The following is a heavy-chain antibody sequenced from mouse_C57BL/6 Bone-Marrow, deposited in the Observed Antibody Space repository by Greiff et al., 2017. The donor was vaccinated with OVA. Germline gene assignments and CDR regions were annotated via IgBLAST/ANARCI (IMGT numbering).Heavy chain of an antibody. D-gene: IGHD2-2*01. Sequence: EVQLVESGGGLVKPGGSLKLSCAASGFTFSSYAMSWVRQTPEKRLEWVATISDGGSYTYYPDNAKGRFTISRDNAKNNLYLQMSHLKSEDTAMYYCARYGYYVDYWGQGTTLTVSS. CDR2: ISDGGSYT. J-gene: IGHJ2*01. CDR1: GFTFSSYA. V-gene: IGHV5-4*01. CDR3: ARYGYYVDY.